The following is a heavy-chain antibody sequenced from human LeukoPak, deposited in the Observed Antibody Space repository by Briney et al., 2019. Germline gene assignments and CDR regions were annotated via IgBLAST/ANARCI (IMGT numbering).Heavy chain of an antibody. Sequence: SETLSLTCTVSGGSISSYYWSWIRQPPGKGLEWIGYIYCSGSTNYNPSLKSRVTISVDTSKNQFSLKLSSVTAADTAVYYCARAVEDRGFDYWGQGTLVTVSS. J-gene: IGHJ4*02. CDR1: GGSISSYY. V-gene: IGHV4-59*01. CDR3: ARAVEDRGFDY. D-gene: IGHD6-19*01. CDR2: IYCSGST.